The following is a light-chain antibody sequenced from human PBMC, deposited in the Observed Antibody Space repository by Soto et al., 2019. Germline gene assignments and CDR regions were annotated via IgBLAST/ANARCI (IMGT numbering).Light chain of an antibody. CDR2: EVS. CDR1: SNDVGGFQY. Sequence: QSVLTQPASVSGSPGQSITISCTGTSNDVGGFQYVSWYQQHPGKAPKLIIYEVSNRPSGVSNRFAGSKSGNTASLTISGLQAEDEADYYCSSFTSSFTVLFGGGTKVTVL. V-gene: IGLV2-14*01. J-gene: IGLJ3*02. CDR3: SSFTSSFTVL.